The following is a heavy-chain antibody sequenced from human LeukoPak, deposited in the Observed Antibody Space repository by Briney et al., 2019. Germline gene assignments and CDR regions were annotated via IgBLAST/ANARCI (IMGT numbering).Heavy chain of an antibody. CDR3: AKYAFNWNAPDGLDI. CDR1: RFSFSDYD. J-gene: IGHJ3*02. V-gene: IGHV3-30*18. D-gene: IGHD1-1*01. CDR2: ISYDGSRK. Sequence: GSLRLSCRASRFSFSDYDMHWVRQAPGKGLEWVAVISYDGSRKHYGDSVKGRFTISRDNSESTLFLQMNSLRTDDTSVYFCAKYAFNWNAPDGLDIWGQGTMVIVSS.